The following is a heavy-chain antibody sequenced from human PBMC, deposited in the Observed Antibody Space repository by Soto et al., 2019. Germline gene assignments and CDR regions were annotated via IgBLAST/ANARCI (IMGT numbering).Heavy chain of an antibody. Sequence: EVQLVESGGGLVQPGGSLRLSCVASGFIFSSYWMHWVRQAPGKGLVWVSSISTDGSSIYADPVKGRFTISRDNAKNTLYLQMNSLIAEDTAVYYCARLPNKSPQNWGQGTLVIVSP. CDR3: ARLPNKSPQN. J-gene: IGHJ1*01. CDR2: ISTDGSS. CDR1: GFIFSSYW. V-gene: IGHV3-74*01.